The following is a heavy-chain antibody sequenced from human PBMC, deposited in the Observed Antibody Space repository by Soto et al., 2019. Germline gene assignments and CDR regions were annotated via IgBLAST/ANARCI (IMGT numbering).Heavy chain of an antibody. CDR1: GGSISSYY. J-gene: IGHJ5*02. V-gene: IGHV4-59*01. CDR2: IYYSGST. Sequence: SETLSLTCTVSGGSISSYYWSWLRQPPGKGLEWIGYIYYSGSTNYNPSLKSRVTISVDTSKNQFSLKLSSVTAADTAVYYCARGYYDFWSGYSILGQKTQYNWFDPWGQGTLVTVSS. D-gene: IGHD3-3*01. CDR3: ARGYYDFWSGYSILGQKTQYNWFDP.